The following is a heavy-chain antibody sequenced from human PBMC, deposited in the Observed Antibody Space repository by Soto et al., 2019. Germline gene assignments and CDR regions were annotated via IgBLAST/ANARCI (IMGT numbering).Heavy chain of an antibody. D-gene: IGHD3-3*02. V-gene: IGHV1-69*12. CDR1: GGTFSTSA. CDR3: ARDKGRQQLGGNYYSILDV. Sequence: QVQLMQSGAEVKTPRSSVQVSCKASGGTFSTSAISWVRQAPGEGLEWVGGIMPVFATPDYAQKFQGRVTISADESTTTAYLELTSLTTDDTAVYYCARDKGRQQLGGNYYSILDVWGQGTAITVSS. CDR2: IMPVFATP. J-gene: IGHJ6*02.